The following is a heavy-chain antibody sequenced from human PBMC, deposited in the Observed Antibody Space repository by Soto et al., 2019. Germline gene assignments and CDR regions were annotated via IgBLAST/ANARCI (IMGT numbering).Heavy chain of an antibody. J-gene: IGHJ4*02. CDR2: MSSSSSTI. CDR3: AREGYPFDY. D-gene: IGHD2-2*01. CDR1: GFTFSSYS. V-gene: IGHV3-48*01. Sequence: EVQLVESGGGLVKTGGSLRLSCAASGFTFSSYSMNWVRQAPGKGLEWVSYMSSSSSTIYYADAVKGRFTISRDKAKNSLYLQMNSLRAEDTAVYYCAREGYPFDYWGQGTLVTVSS.